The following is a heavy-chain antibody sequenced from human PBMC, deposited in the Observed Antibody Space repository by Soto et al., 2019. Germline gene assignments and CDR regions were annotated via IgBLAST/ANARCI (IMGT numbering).Heavy chain of an antibody. CDR1: GFTFSSYG. D-gene: IGHD5-18*01. CDR2: IWYDGSNK. V-gene: IGHV3-33*01. J-gene: IGHJ4*02. Sequence: LRLSCAASGFTFSSYGMHWVRQAPGKGLEWVAVIWYDGSNKYYADSVKGRFTISRDNSKNTLYLQMNSLRAEDTAVYYCARVPLGMATAGFDYWGQGTLVTVSS. CDR3: ARVPLGMATAGFDY.